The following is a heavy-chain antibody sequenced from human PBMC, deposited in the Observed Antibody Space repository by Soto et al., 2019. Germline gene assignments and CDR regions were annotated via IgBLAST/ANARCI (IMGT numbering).Heavy chain of an antibody. Sequence: EVQLLESGGGMVQPGGSLRVSCAASGFTFRNFVMSWVRQAPGKGLEWVSAIRGTGGETFYADSVKGRFTISRDNSKNTLYLQMNSLRDDDTALYFCAQDRGWGVVSPSHDYWGQGTLVTVSS. D-gene: IGHD2-21*01. V-gene: IGHV3-23*01. J-gene: IGHJ4*02. CDR3: AQDRGWGVVSPSHDY. CDR2: IRGTGGET. CDR1: GFTFRNFV.